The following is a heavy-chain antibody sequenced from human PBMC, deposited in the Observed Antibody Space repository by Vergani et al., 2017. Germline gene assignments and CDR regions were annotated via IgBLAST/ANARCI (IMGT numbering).Heavy chain of an antibody. CDR1: GFTFSSYW. D-gene: IGHD2-2*01. Sequence: EVQLVESGGGLVQPGGSLRLSCAASGFTFSSYWMSWVRQAPGKGLEWVANIKQDGSEKYYVDSVKGRFTISRDNAKNSPYLQMNSLRAEDTAVYYCARGKYQLLTAFDIWGQGTMVTVSS. V-gene: IGHV3-7*03. CDR3: ARGKYQLLTAFDI. CDR2: IKQDGSEK. J-gene: IGHJ3*02.